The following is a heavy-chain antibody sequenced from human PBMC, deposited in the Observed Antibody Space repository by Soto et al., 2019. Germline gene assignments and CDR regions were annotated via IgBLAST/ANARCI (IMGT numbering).Heavy chain of an antibody. J-gene: IGHJ4*02. CDR2: ISGSGGST. V-gene: IGHV3-23*01. Sequence: EVQLLESGGGLVQPGGSLRLSCAASGFTFSSYAMSWVRQAPGKGLEWVSAISGSGGSTYYADSVKGRFTISRDNSKNTLYLQMKSLRAEDTAVYYCEKVGYSSNSPGYWGQGTLVTVAS. D-gene: IGHD6-13*01. CDR1: GFTFSSYA. CDR3: EKVGYSSNSPGY.